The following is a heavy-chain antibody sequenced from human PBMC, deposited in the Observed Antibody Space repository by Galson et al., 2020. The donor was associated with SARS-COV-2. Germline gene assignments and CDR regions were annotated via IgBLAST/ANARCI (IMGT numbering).Heavy chain of an antibody. CDR1: GFTFSSYD. CDR2: ISSSGSIM. CDR3: AREGAASYAFDI. V-gene: IGHV3-48*03. Sequence: GGSLRLSCAASGFTFSSYDMNWVRQAPGKGLEWVSYISSSGSIMYYADSVKGRFTISRDNAKNSLYLQMNSLRAEDTAVYYCAREGAASYAFDIWGQGTMVTVSS. J-gene: IGHJ3*02. D-gene: IGHD6-13*01.